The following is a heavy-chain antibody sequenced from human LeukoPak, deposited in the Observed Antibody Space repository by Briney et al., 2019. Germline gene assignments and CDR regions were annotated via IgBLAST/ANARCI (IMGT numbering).Heavy chain of an antibody. CDR1: GFTFSSYG. CDR3: AKVEGNLDYYYYYMDV. V-gene: IGHV3-30*02. D-gene: IGHD4-23*01. Sequence: PGGSLRLSCAASGFTFSSYGMHWVRQAPGKGLEWVAFIRYDGSNKYYADSVKGRFTISRDNSKNTLYLQMNSLRAEDTAVYYCAKVEGNLDYYYYYMDVWGKGTTVTVSS. CDR2: IRYDGSNK. J-gene: IGHJ6*03.